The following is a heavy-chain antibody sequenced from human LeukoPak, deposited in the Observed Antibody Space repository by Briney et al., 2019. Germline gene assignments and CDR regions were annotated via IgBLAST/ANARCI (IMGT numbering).Heavy chain of an antibody. CDR2: ISYDGSNK. D-gene: IGHD4-17*01. Sequence: GGSLRLSCAASGSTFSSYAMHWVRQAPGKGLEWVAVISYDGSNKYYADSVKGRFTISRDNSKNTLYLQMNSLRAEDTAVYYCARAVTTDWGQGTLVTVSS. CDR3: ARAVTTD. CDR1: GSTFSSYA. J-gene: IGHJ4*02. V-gene: IGHV3-30*04.